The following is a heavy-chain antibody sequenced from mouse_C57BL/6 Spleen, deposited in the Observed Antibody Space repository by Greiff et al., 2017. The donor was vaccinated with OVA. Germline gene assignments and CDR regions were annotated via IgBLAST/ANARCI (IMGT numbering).Heavy chain of an antibody. V-gene: IGHV1-26*01. D-gene: IGHD1-1*01. J-gene: IGHJ2*01. CDR1: GYTFTDYY. Sequence: VQLQQSGPELVKPGASVKISCKASGYTFTDYYMNWVKQSHGKSLEWIGDINPNNGGTSYNQKFKGKATLTVDKSSSTAYMELRSLTSEDSAVYYCARSYREGFDYWGQGTTLTVSS. CDR3: ARSYREGFDY. CDR2: INPNNGGT.